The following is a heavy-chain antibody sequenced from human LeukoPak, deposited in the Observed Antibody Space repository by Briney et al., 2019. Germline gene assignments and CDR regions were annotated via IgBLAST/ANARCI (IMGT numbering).Heavy chain of an antibody. CDR1: GFTFSNAW. CDR2: IKSKTDGGTT. J-gene: IGHJ4*02. CDR3: TTDYDSSYELLDY. V-gene: IGHV3-15*01. D-gene: IGHD3-22*01. Sequence: GGSLRLSCAASGFTFSNAWMSWVRQAPGKGLEWVGRIKSKTDGGTTDYAAPVKGRFTISRDDSKNTLYLQMNSLKTEDTAVYYCTTDYDSSYELLDYWGQGTLVTVSS.